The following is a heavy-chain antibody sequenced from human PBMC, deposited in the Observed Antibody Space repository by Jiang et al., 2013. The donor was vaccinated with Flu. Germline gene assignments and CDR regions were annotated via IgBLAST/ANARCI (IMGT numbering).Heavy chain of an antibody. J-gene: IGHJ5*02. D-gene: IGHD6-13*01. CDR1: SLSTSGMC. Sequence: SLSTSGMCVSWIRQPPGKALEWLALIDWDDDKYYSTSLKTRLTISKDTSKNQVVLTMTNMDPVDTATYYCARSIAAAGTRFDPWGQGTLVTVSS. CDR3: ARSIAAAGTRFDP. V-gene: IGHV2-70*01. CDR2: IDWDDDK.